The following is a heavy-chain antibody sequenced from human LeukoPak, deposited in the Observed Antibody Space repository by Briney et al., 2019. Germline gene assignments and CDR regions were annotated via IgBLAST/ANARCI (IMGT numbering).Heavy chain of an antibody. J-gene: IGHJ6*03. CDR1: GFTFDDYG. D-gene: IGHD3-9*01. CDR3: ARGRPLGYFDWADYYCYYYMDV. Sequence: GGSLRLSCAASGFTFDDYGMSWVRQAPGKGLEWVSGINWNGGRFTISRDNAKNSLYLQMNSLRAEDTALYYCARGRPLGYFDWADYYCYYYMDVWGKGTTVTVSS. V-gene: IGHV3-20*04. CDR2: INWNGG.